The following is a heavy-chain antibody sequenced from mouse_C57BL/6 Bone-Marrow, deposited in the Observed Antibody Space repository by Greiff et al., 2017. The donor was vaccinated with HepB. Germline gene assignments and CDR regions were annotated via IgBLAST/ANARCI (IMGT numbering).Heavy chain of an antibody. Sequence: DVMLVESGGGLVQSGRSLRLSCATSGFTFSDFYMEWVRQAPGKGLEWIAASRNKANDYTTEYSASVKGRFIVSRDTSQSILYLQMNALRAEDTAIYYCARDEGGKDWFAYWGQGTLVTVSA. CDR2: SRNKANDYTT. D-gene: IGHD1-1*02. J-gene: IGHJ3*01. V-gene: IGHV7-1*01. CDR3: ARDEGGKDWFAY. CDR1: GFTFSDFY.